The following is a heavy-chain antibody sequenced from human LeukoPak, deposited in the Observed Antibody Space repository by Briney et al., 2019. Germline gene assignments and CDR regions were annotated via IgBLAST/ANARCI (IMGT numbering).Heavy chain of an antibody. D-gene: IGHD3-22*01. CDR1: GFTFSSYA. V-gene: IGHV3-30-3*01. CDR3: ARGPDFYDSSGYQFDY. CDR2: ISYDGGNK. Sequence: GGSLRLSCAASGFTFSSYAMHWVRQAPGKGLEWVAVISYDGGNKYYADSVKGRFTISRDNSKNTLYLQMNSLRAEDTAVYYCARGPDFYDSSGYQFDYWGQGTLVAVSS. J-gene: IGHJ4*02.